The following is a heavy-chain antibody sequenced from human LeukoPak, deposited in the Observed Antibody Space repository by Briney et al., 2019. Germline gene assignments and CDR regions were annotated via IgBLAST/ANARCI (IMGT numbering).Heavy chain of an antibody. CDR1: GYTFTSYG. CDR2: ISTYSGNT. J-gene: IGHJ6*02. Sequence: ASVKVSCKASGYTFTSYGISWGRQAPGQGLGWMGWISTYSGNTNYAQKLQGRITMTTDTSTSTAYLELRSLRSDDTAVYYCASDSSGSPMNDYYGMDVWGQGTTVTVSS. D-gene: IGHD3-22*01. V-gene: IGHV1-18*01. CDR3: ASDSSGSPMNDYYGMDV.